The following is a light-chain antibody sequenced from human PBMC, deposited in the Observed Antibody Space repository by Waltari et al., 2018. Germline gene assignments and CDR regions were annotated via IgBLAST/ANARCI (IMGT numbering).Light chain of an antibody. V-gene: IGKV1-39*01. CDR2: AAS. CDR3: QQSYSQTRT. J-gene: IGKJ1*01. CDR1: KSISSY. Sequence: DIQMTKSPSSLYASVGDRVTITCRASKSISSYLSWYQQKPGRAPKPLIYAASSLESGVPSRFSGSGSGRDFTLIISSLQPEDFATYSCQQSYSQTRTFGQGTKVEI.